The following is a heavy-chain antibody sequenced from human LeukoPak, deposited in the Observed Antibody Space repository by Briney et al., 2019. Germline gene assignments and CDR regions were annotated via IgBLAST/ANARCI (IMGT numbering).Heavy chain of an antibody. CDR3: AKDHGHFDY. CDR1: GFTFSSYG. CDR2: ISWDGSNK. Sequence: GGSLRLSCAASGFTFSSYGMPWVRQAPGKGLEWVAVISWDGSNKYYADSVKGRFTISRDNSKNTLYLQMNSLRAEDTAVLYCAKDHGHFDYWGQGTLVTVSS. J-gene: IGHJ4*02. V-gene: IGHV3-30*18. D-gene: IGHD3/OR15-3a*01.